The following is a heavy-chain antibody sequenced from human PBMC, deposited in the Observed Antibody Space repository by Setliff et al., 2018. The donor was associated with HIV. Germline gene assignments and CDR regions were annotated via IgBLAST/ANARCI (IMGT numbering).Heavy chain of an antibody. CDR1: GGTFSSYV. D-gene: IGHD1-26*01. J-gene: IGHJ4*02. Sequence: ASVKVSCKASGGTFSSYVISWVRQAPGQGLEWMGWISAYNGNTNYAQKLQGRVTMTTDTSTSAAYLELRSLRSDDTAIYYCARVRTYSDFYYPAPIPSYYFDFWGQGTLVTVSS. CDR2: ISAYNGNT. V-gene: IGHV1-18*01. CDR3: ARVRTYSDFYYPAPIPSYYFDF.